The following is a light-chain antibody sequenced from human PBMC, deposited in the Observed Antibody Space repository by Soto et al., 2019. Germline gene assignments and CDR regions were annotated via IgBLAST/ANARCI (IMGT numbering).Light chain of an antibody. CDR3: QQYGSSPPGIT. V-gene: IGKV3-20*01. CDR2: GAS. Sequence: EIVMTQSPATLSVSPGERATLSCRASQSVSSNLAWYQQKPGQAPRLLIYGASSRATGIPDRFSGSGSGTDFTLTISRLEPEDFAVYYCQQYGSSPPGITFGPGTKVDI. CDR1: QSVSSN. J-gene: IGKJ3*01.